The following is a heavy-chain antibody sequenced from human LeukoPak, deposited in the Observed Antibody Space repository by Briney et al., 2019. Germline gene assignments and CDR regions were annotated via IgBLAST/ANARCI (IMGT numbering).Heavy chain of an antibody. J-gene: IGHJ6*03. CDR1: GGSFSSYY. D-gene: IGHD3-22*01. Sequence: SEXLSLTCTVSGGSFSSYYWSWLRQPAGKGLEWIGRIYTSGSTNYNPSLKSRVTMSVDTSKTQFSLKLSSVTAADTAVYYCARETEYYYDSSGYYYYYYMDVWGKGTTVTVSS. V-gene: IGHV4-4*07. CDR3: ARETEYYYDSSGYYYYYYMDV. CDR2: IYTSGST.